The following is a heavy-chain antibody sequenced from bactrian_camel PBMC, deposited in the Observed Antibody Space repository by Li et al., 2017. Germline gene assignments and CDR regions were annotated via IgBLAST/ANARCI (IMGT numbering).Heavy chain of an antibody. CDR1: GYPSSRHC. Sequence: VQLVESGGGSVQAGGSLRLSCAHSGYPSSRHCMGWFRQAPGKAREGIAGIRRNGDAYYADSVKGRFTISRDNAKNIIYLQMSSLTPDDTAMYYCAGLDEGPTVVEVCWAGADFGYWGQGTQVTVS. J-gene: IGHJ6*01. V-gene: IGHV3S31*01. CDR2: IRRNGDA. CDR3: AGLDEGPTVVEVCWAGADFGY. D-gene: IGHD6*01.